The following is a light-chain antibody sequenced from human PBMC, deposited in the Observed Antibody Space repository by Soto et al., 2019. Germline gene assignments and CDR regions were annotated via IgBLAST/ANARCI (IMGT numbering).Light chain of an antibody. J-gene: IGKJ4*01. CDR3: QQSYSTPLT. CDR1: QSISDY. Sequence: DIQMTQSPSSLSASVGDRVTITCRASQSISDYLNWYQQIPGKSPKLLIYAASGLQSGVPSRFSGSGSGTDFTLTISSPQREDFAIYYCQQSYSTPLTFGGGTKVEIK. CDR2: AAS. V-gene: IGKV1-39*01.